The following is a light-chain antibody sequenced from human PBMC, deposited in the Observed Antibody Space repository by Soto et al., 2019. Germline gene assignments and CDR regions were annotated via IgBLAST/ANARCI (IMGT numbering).Light chain of an antibody. J-gene: IGKJ1*01. CDR1: QSISSY. CDR2: AAS. CDR3: QQSYSTPPWT. V-gene: IGKV1-39*01. Sequence: DIQMTQSPSSLSASVGDRVNITCRASQSISSYLHWYQQKPGKAQKLLIYAASSLQSGVPSRFSGSGSGTDFTLTISSLQPEDFATYYCQQSYSTPPWTFGQGTKVEIK.